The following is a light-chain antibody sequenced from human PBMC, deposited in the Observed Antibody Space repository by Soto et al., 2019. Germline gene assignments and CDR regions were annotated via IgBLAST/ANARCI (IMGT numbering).Light chain of an antibody. CDR1: QSVSSW. V-gene: IGKV1-5*01. J-gene: IGKJ2*01. CDR3: RHYDSHRGS. CDR2: EAS. Sequence: DIQMTQSPSILSASVGDRVTITCRASQSVSSWLAWYQQKPGNAPKLLIFEASTLQRGVPSRFSGSGSGTEFTLTISSLEPDDFATYYCRHYDSHRGSFGQGTKLEIK.